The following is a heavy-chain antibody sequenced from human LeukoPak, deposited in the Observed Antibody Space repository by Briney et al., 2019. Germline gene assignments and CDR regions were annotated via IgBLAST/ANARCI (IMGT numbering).Heavy chain of an antibody. Sequence: SETQTLLCSLSGRSISSYYWGWIRQPPGKGLEWIGSIYYSGSTYYNPSLKSRVTISVDTSKKQFSLRLSSVTAADTAVYYCARSYCSSTSCYAVGAFDIWGQGTLVTVSS. J-gene: IGHJ3*02. V-gene: IGHV4-39*01. CDR3: ARSYCSSTSCYAVGAFDI. CDR1: GRSISSYY. D-gene: IGHD2-2*01. CDR2: IYYSGST.